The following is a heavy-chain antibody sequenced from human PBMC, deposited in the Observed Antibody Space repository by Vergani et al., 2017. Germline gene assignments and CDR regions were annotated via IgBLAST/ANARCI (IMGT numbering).Heavy chain of an antibody. CDR2: INTNTGNP. D-gene: IGHD3-3*01. CDR1: GYTFTSYA. V-gene: IGHV7-4-1*02. J-gene: IGHJ6*02. Sequence: QVQLVQSGAELKKPGASVKASCKASGYTFTSYAMNGVRQAPGQGLEWMGWINTNTGNPTYAQGFTGRFVFSLDTSVSTAYLQISSLKAEDTALYYCARGVSLLTPYYYGMDVWSQGTTVTVSS. CDR3: ARGVSLLTPYYYGMDV.